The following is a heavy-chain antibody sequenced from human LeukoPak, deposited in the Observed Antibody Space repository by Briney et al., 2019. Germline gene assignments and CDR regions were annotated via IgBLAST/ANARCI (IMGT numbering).Heavy chain of an antibody. CDR2: IKSKTDGGTT. CDR3: TTENYDYDFWSGHYYYYYMDV. J-gene: IGHJ6*03. CDR1: GFTFSNAW. V-gene: IGHV3-15*01. Sequence: PGGSLRLSCAASGFTFSNAWMSWVRQAPGKGLEWVSRIKSKTDGGTTDYAAPVKGRFTISRDDSKNTLYLQMNSLKTEDTAVYYCTTENYDYDFWSGHYYYYYMDVWGKGTTVTVSS. D-gene: IGHD3-3*01.